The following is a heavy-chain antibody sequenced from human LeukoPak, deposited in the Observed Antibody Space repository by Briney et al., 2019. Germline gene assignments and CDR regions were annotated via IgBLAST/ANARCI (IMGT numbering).Heavy chain of an antibody. D-gene: IGHD5-24*01. J-gene: IGHJ4*02. CDR2: IYLDGRA. V-gene: IGHV3-66*01. CDR3: ARDAETSLAN. Sequence: GGSLRLSCAASGFAVSSKYMNWVRQAPGKGMEWVTVIYLDGRADYADSVKGRFTISSDNSKNTVYLQMNSLKDEDTAVYYCARDAETSLANWGQGTLVTVSP. CDR1: GFAVSSKY.